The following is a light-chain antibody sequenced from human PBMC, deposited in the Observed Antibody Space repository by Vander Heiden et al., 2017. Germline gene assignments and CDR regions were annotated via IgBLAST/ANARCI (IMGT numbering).Light chain of an antibody. CDR1: QSVSSSY. CDR2: GAS. V-gene: IGKV3-20*01. Sequence: EIVLTQSPGTLSLSPGERATLSCRASQSVSSSYLAWYQQKPGQAPRLLIYGASSRATVTPDRFSGSGSGTDFTLTISRLEPEDFAVYYCQQDGNSPYTFGQGTKLEIK. J-gene: IGKJ2*01. CDR3: QQDGNSPYT.